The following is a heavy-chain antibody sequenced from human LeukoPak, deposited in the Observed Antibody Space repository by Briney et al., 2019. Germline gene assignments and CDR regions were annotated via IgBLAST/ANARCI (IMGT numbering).Heavy chain of an antibody. D-gene: IGHD6-6*01. J-gene: IGHJ4*02. CDR1: GGSITSYY. Sequence: SETLSLTCTVSGGSITSYYWTYIRQPAGKGLEWIGRIHTSGSTNYNPSLKSRVTMSVDTSKNQFSLNLSSETAADTAMYYCAREFSGTSIAARVFDSWGQGTLVTVSS. V-gene: IGHV4-4*07. CDR3: AREFSGTSIAARVFDS. CDR2: IHTSGST.